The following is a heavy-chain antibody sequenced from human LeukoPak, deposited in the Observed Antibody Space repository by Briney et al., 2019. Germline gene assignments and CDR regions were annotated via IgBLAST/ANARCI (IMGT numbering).Heavy chain of an antibody. CDR1: GGTFSSYA. J-gene: IGHJ4*02. V-gene: IGHV1-69*13. D-gene: IGHD3-10*01. CDR2: IIPIFGTA. Sequence: SVKVSCKASGGTFSSYAISWVRQAPGQGLEWMGGIIPIFGTANYAQKFQGRVTITADESTSTAYMELSSLRSEDTAVYYCARVPSGAYYFDYWGQGTLVTVSS. CDR3: ARVPSGAYYFDY.